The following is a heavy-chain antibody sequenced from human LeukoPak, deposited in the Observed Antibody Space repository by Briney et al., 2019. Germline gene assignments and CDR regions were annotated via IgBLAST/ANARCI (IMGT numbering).Heavy chain of an antibody. CDR3: ARNGGKSDFGY. CDR2: IFRDGRT. J-gene: IGHJ4*02. Sequence: SGTLSLTCTVSGDSINSGVWWTWVRQPPGKGLEWVGEIFRDGRTNYNPSLKSRITMSLDKSKNQFSLKVNSVTAADTAVYYCARNGGKSDFGYWGQGTLVTVSS. D-gene: IGHD4-23*01. V-gene: IGHV4-4*02. CDR1: GDSINSGVW.